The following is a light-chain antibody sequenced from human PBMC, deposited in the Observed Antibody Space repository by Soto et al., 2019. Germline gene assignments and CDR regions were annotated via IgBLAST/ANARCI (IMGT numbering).Light chain of an antibody. CDR1: KLGDKY. CDR2: EDN. CDR3: QAWDSGIVV. V-gene: IGLV3-1*01. Sequence: SYELTQPPSVSVSPGQTASIPCSGDKLGDKYASWYQRKPGQSPVLVIYEDNKRPSIIPERFSGSNSGNTATLTISGTQAMDEADYYCQAWDSGIVVFGGGTKVTVL. J-gene: IGLJ2*01.